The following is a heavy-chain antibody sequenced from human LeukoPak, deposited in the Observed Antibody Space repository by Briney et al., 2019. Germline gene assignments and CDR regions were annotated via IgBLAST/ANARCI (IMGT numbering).Heavy chain of an antibody. V-gene: IGHV3-15*01. CDR1: GFTFSNAW. Sequence: GGSLRLSCAASGFTFSNAWMSWVRQAPGKGLEWVGRIKSKTDGGTTDYAAPVKGRFTISRDDSKNTLYLQMNSLKTEDTALYYCTRRLNGIVGVSNDYWGQGTLVTVSS. D-gene: IGHD1-26*01. CDR2: IKSKTDGGTT. J-gene: IGHJ4*02. CDR3: TRRLNGIVGVSNDY.